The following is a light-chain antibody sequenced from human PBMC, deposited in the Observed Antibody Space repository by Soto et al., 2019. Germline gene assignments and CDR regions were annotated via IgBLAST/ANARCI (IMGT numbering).Light chain of an antibody. CDR2: TAS. Sequence: DIQMTQSPSSVAASVGDRVAITSRASQDINKWLAWYQQKPGLAPNLVIYTASRLHGGGPSRFSGSASGTDFTLTISSLQPEDVATYYCQQGKSFPLTFGGGTKVDIK. V-gene: IGKV1-12*01. CDR3: QQGKSFPLT. CDR1: QDINKW. J-gene: IGKJ4*01.